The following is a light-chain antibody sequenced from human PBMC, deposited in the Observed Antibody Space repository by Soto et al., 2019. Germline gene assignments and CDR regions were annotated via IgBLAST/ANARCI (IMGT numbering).Light chain of an antibody. CDR3: QQFSSYPLT. CDR2: DAS. J-gene: IGKJ4*01. CDR1: QSVSSTY. V-gene: IGKV3-20*01. Sequence: ETVLTQSPGTLSLSQVERATLSFRASQSVSSTYLIWYQQKPGQAPRLLIYDASSRATGIPDRFSGGGSGTDFTLTISRLEPEDFAVYYCQQFSSYPLTFGGGTKVDIK.